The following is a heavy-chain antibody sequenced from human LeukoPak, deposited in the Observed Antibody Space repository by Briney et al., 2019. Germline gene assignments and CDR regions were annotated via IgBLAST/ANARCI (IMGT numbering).Heavy chain of an antibody. CDR3: ARDVDGIDY. CDR1: GFTFSSYS. D-gene: IGHD5-24*01. V-gene: IGHV3-48*04. CDR2: ISSSSSTI. J-gene: IGHJ4*02. Sequence: GGSLRLSCAASGFTFSSYSMNWVRQAPGKGLEWVSYISSSSSTIYYADSVKGRFTISRDNAKNSLYLQMNSLRAEDTAVYYCARDVDGIDYWGQGTLVTVSS.